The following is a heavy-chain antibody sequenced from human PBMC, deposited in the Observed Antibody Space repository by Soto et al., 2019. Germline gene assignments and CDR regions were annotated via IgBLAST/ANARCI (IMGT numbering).Heavy chain of an antibody. Sequence: QVPLVQSGAEVKKPGSSVKVSCKASGGTFSSYAISWVRQAPGQGLEWMGGIIPIFGTANYAQKFQGRVTITADESTSTAYMELSSLRSEDTAVYYCARDWVDCSSTSCYTHFDYWGQGTLVTVSS. V-gene: IGHV1-69*01. CDR3: ARDWVDCSSTSCYTHFDY. J-gene: IGHJ4*02. CDR2: IIPIFGTA. D-gene: IGHD2-2*02. CDR1: GGTFSSYA.